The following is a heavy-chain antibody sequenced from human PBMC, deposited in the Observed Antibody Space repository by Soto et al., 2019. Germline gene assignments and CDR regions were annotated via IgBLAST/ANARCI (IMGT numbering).Heavy chain of an antibody. D-gene: IGHD6-13*01. CDR2: IKQDGSET. CDR1: GFTFSSYW. J-gene: IGHJ5*02. CDR3: ARDLGESRVAAGTWFDP. Sequence: EVQLVESGGGLVQPGGSLRLSCAASGFTFSSYWMSWVRQAPGKGLEWVANIKQDGSETYYVDSVKGRFTISRDNAKNSLDRQMHSLRAEDTAGDYRARDLGESRVAAGTWFDPWGQGNLVTVSS. V-gene: IGHV3-7*05.